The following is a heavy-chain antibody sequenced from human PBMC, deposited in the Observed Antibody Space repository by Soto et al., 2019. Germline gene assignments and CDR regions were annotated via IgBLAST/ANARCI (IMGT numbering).Heavy chain of an antibody. J-gene: IGHJ4*02. D-gene: IGHD3-10*01. CDR3: TITRGHPQLHGLDY. CDR2: IYYTGTT. CDR1: GYSISSGNW. V-gene: IGHV4-28*01. Sequence: SETLSLTCAVSGYSISSGNWWGWIRQPPGEGLEWIGYIYYTGTTYYNPSLKSRVTMSVDTSKNQFSLRLSSVTAVDTAIYYCTITRGHPQLHGLDYWAQGTMVTVSS.